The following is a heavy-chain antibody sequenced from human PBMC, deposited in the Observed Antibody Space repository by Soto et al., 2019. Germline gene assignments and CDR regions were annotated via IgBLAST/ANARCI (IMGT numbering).Heavy chain of an antibody. CDR2: MSFDGTR. D-gene: IGHD5-12*01. CDR3: TRGGPLPTMNTGDEPLDI. J-gene: IGHJ3*02. Sequence: QVQLVESGGGVVQPGTSLTLSCAASGFTFSNYAMHWVRQAPGKGLEWVAAMSFDGTRYYADSVKGRSTISRDSARNTVFLQTSGLRVDDTALYCCTRGGPLPTMNTGDEPLDIWGQGTMVTVSS. V-gene: IGHV3-30*03. CDR1: GFTFSNYA.